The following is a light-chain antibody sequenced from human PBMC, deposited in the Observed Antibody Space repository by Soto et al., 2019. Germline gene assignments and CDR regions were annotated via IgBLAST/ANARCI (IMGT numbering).Light chain of an antibody. Sequence: EIVLTQSPGTLSLSPGERATLSCRASQSLSGNYLAWYQRRPGQAPRLLIHGASNRATGIPDRFSGSGSGTEFTLTISRLEPDDFAVYYCQQYGTSPRTFGQGTRLEIK. J-gene: IGKJ5*01. CDR3: QQYGTSPRT. V-gene: IGKV3-20*01. CDR1: QSLSGNY. CDR2: GAS.